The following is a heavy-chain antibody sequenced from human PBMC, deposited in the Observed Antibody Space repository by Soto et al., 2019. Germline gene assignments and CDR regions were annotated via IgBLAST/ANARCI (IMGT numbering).Heavy chain of an antibody. D-gene: IGHD3-22*01. V-gene: IGHV1-18*04. Sequence: QIQLVQSGAELKMPGASVTVSCKASGYRFTTYGIPWVRQAHGQGPEWMGWISGNNENTNYAQKFQGRITMTVDTATSTAHMELRSLTSDDTAVYFCARGEDDSSADWGQGTLVTVSS. J-gene: IGHJ4*02. CDR2: ISGNNENT. CDR3: ARGEDDSSAD. CDR1: GYRFTTYG.